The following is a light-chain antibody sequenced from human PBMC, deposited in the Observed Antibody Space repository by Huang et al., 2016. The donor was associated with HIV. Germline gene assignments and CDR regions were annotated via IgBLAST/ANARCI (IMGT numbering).Light chain of an antibody. CDR3: QQRSNWPLGLS. CDR2: DAS. Sequence: EVVLTQSPATVSLSPGETATLSCRASQSVTSYLAWYQHRPGQAPRLLISDASYRATGIPSRFSGSGSGTDFTLTISGLEPEDFAVYYCQQRSNWPLGLSFGGGSKVEI. V-gene: IGKV3-11*01. CDR1: QSVTSY. J-gene: IGKJ4*01.